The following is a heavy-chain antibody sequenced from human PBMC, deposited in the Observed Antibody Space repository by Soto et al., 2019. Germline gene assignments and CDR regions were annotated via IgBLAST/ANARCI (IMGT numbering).Heavy chain of an antibody. CDR1: GGYINSGGFY. V-gene: IGHV4-31*03. Sequence: QVQLQESGPGLLKPSQTLSLTCNVSGGYINSGGFYWSWIRQHPGKGLEWIGYIFHSGSTLYNPSLTRRVTLSADTPKNQLSLNLRSVTVADTAVYYCARGGIAGPWFDPWGQGTLVTVSS. CDR2: IFHSGST. D-gene: IGHD6-13*01. J-gene: IGHJ5*02. CDR3: ARGGIAGPWFDP.